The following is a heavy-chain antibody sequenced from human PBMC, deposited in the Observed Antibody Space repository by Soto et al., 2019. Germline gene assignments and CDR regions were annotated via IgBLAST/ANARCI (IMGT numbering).Heavy chain of an antibody. V-gene: IGHV4-59*08. CDR3: ARAVGDPLYYLDY. CDR2: TDYSGNT. D-gene: IGHD6-19*01. Sequence: QVQLQESGPGLVRPSETLSLTCTVSSDSISSSYWIWIRQSPGKGLEWIGYTDYSGNTNYNPSLKRRVPISGDTSKNQFSLRLSSVTAADTAVYYCARAVGDPLYYLDYWGQGTLVTVSS. J-gene: IGHJ4*02. CDR1: SDSISSSY.